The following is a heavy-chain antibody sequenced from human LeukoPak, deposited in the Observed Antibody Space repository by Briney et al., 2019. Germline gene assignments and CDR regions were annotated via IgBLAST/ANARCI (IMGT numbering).Heavy chain of an antibody. J-gene: IGHJ6*03. CDR1: GGSFSGYY. Sequence: SETLSLTCAVYGGSFSGYYWSWIRQPPGKGLEWIGEINHSGSTNYNPSLKSRVTISVDTSKNQFSLKLSSVTAADTAVYYCARLVQGGWLVRGASRAMDVWGKGTTVTISS. CDR3: ARLVQGGWLVRGASRAMDV. CDR2: INHSGST. D-gene: IGHD6-19*01. V-gene: IGHV4-34*01.